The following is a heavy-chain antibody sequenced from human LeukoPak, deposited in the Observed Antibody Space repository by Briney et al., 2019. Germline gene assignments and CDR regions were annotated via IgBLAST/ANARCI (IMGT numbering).Heavy chain of an antibody. V-gene: IGHV4-39*07. J-gene: IGHJ4*02. Sequence: TASETLSLTCTVSGGSISSSSYYWGWIRQPPGKGLEWIGSIYYSGSTYYNPSLKSRVTISVDTSKNQFSLKLSSVTAADTAVYYCARLYSSGWGPFEYWGQGTLVTVSS. CDR1: GGSISSSSYY. CDR3: ARLYSSGWGPFEY. D-gene: IGHD6-19*01. CDR2: IYYSGST.